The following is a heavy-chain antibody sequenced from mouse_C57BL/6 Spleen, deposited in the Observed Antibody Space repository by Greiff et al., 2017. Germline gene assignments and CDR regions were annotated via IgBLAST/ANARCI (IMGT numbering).Heavy chain of an antibody. V-gene: IGHV1-55*01. D-gene: IGHD2-4*01. Sequence: VQLQQPGAELVKPGASVKMSCKASGYTFTSYWITWVKQRPGQGLEWIGDIYPGSGSTNYKEKFKSKATLTVDTSSSTAYMQRSSLTSEDSAVYSCARYDCDGGVAWFAYWGQGTLVTVSA. J-gene: IGHJ3*01. CDR2: IYPGSGST. CDR3: ARYDCDGGVAWFAY. CDR1: GYTFTSYW.